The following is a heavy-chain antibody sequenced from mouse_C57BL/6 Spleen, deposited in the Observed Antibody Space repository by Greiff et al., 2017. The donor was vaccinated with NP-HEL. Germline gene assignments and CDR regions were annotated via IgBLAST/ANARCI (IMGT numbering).Heavy chain of an antibody. J-gene: IGHJ2*01. CDR3: TRLPSDY. CDR1: GYSFTSYW. V-gene: IGHV1-7*01. Sequence: QVQLQQSGAELAKPGASVKLSCKASGYSFTSYWMHWVNQRPGQGLEWIGYINPSSGYTQYDQKFKVKATLTVDKASSTAYMQLSSLTYRDSAVYYSTRLPSDYWGQGTTLTVSS. CDR2: INPSSGYT.